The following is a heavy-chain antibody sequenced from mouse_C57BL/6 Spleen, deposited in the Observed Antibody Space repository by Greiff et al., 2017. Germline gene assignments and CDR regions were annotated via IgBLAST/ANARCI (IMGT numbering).Heavy chain of an antibody. D-gene: IGHD1-1*02. J-gene: IGHJ2*01. Sequence: EVKLVESGGDLVKPGGSLKLSCAASGFTFSSYGMSWVRQTPDKRLEWVATISSGGSYTYYPDSVKGRFTISRDNAKNTLYLQMSSLKSEDTAMYYCARQGWDYYGYWGQGTTLTVAS. CDR3: ARQGWDYYGY. CDR2: ISSGGSYT. CDR1: GFTFSSYG. V-gene: IGHV5-6*01.